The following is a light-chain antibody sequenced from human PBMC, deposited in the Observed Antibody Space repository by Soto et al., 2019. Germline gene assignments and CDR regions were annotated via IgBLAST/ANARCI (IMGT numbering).Light chain of an antibody. CDR3: QHYNAYPYT. Sequence: DIQMTQSPSTLSASVGDRVTITCRASQSISVWLAWYQQKPGKAPKLLIYKASSLESAVPSRFSGSGSGTEFTLTIRSLQPDDFATYYCQHYNAYPYTFGQGTKVDIQ. V-gene: IGKV1-5*03. CDR2: KAS. J-gene: IGKJ2*01. CDR1: QSISVW.